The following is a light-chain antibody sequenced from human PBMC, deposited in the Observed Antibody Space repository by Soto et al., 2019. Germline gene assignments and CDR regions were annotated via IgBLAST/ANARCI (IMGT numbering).Light chain of an antibody. CDR2: GAS. CDR3: QQRSNWPPIT. Sequence: EFVFTQSPGTLSLSPGERATLSCRASQSVSNNYLAWYQQKPGQAPRLLIYGASNRATGIPDRFSGSGSGTDFTLTISSLEAEDFAIYYCQQRSNWPPITFGQGTRLEI. V-gene: IGKV3D-20*02. CDR1: QSVSNNY. J-gene: IGKJ5*01.